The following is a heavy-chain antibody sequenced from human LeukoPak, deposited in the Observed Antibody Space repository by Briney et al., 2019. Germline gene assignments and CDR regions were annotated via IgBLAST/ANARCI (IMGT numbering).Heavy chain of an antibody. Sequence: GGSLRLSCAASGFTFSRYRMHWVRQAPGKGLMWVSRISTDRSTTLYADSVKGRFTISRDNAKNTLYLQITGLGDEDTHGYFCTSVLNSNRYNLCVYWGEGTLVSVPS. J-gene: IGHJ4*02. V-gene: IGHV3-74*03. CDR3: TSVLNSNRYNLCVY. D-gene: IGHD5-24*01. CDR2: ISTDRSTT. CDR1: GFTFSRYR.